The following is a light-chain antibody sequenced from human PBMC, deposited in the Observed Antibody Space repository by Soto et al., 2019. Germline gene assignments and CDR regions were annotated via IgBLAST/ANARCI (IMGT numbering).Light chain of an antibody. CDR3: MQALQTPLT. CDR1: QSLLHSNGYNY. V-gene: IGKV2-28*01. Sequence: DIVMTQSPLSLPVTPGEPASISCRSSQSLLHSNGYNYLDRYLQKPGQSPQLLIYLGSNRASGVPDRFSGSGSGTDFTLKISRVEAEDVGVSYCMQALQTPLTFGGGTKV. J-gene: IGKJ4*01. CDR2: LGS.